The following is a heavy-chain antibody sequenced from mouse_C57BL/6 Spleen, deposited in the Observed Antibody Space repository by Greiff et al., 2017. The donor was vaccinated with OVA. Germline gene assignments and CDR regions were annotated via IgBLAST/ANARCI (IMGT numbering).Heavy chain of an antibody. Sequence: QVQLKQSGPGLVQPSQSLSITCTVSGFSLTSYGVHWVRQSPGKGLEWLGVIWSGGSTDYNAAFISSLGISKDNSKSQVFFKMNSLQADDTAIYYCARKVYDGSYYYAMDYWGQGTSVTVSS. CDR2: IWSGGST. D-gene: IGHD2-3*01. J-gene: IGHJ4*01. CDR1: GFSLTSYG. V-gene: IGHV2-2*01. CDR3: ARKVYDGSYYYAMDY.